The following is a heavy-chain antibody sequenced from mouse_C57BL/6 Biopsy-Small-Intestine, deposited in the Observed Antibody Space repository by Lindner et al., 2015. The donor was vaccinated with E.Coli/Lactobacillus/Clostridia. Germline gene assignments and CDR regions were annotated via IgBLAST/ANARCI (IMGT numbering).Heavy chain of an antibody. CDR3: ARDGSSYAMDY. V-gene: IGHV5-17*01. D-gene: IGHD1-1*01. CDR1: GFTFSDYG. Sequence: VQLQESGGGLVKPGGSLKLSCAASGFTFSDYGMHWVRQAPEKGLEWVAYISSGSSIIYYADTVKGRFTISRDNAKNTLFLQMTSLRSEDTAMYYCARDGSSYAMDYWGQGTSVTVSS. CDR2: ISSGSSII. J-gene: IGHJ4*01.